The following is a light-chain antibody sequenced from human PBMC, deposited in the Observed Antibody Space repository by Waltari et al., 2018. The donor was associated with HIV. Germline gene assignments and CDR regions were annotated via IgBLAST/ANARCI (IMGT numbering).Light chain of an antibody. CDR1: SGHSTYA. CDR2: VPNAGSH. CDR3: QTWDSGIRV. J-gene: IGLJ3*02. Sequence: QVVLTQSPSASAFLGASVKLTCPLSSGHSTYALAWHQQPPEKGPRYLMKVPNAGSHNKGDGIPDRFSGSSSGAERYLTISSLQSDDEADYYCQTWDSGIRVFGGGTRLTVL. V-gene: IGLV4-69*01.